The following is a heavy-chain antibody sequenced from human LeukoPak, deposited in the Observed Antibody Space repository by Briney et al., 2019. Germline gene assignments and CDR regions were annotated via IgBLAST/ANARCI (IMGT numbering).Heavy chain of an antibody. Sequence: PGGSLRLSCAASGFSFSSYWMNWVRQAPGKGLEWVANIKQDGREKNYVDSVKGRFTISRDNSKNTLYLQMNSLRAEDTAVYYCARELLWFGESSSAFDIWGQGTMVTVSS. D-gene: IGHD3-10*01. V-gene: IGHV3-7*03. CDR2: IKQDGREK. CDR3: ARELLWFGESSSAFDI. CDR1: GFSFSSYW. J-gene: IGHJ3*02.